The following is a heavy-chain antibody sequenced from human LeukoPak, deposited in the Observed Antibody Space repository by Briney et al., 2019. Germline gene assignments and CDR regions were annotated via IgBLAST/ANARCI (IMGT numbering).Heavy chain of an antibody. CDR2: LSGSSSYK. CDR3: ARDRGYGSGINWFDP. D-gene: IGHD3-10*01. CDR1: GFTFTTYN. J-gene: IGHJ5*02. V-gene: IGHV3-21*01. Sequence: GGSLRLSCVGSGFTFTTYNMNWVRQAPGKGLEWVSSLSGSSSYKYYADSVKGRFTISRDNAKNSLFLQMNSLRPEDTAIYYCARDRGYGSGINWFDPWDQGTLVTVSS.